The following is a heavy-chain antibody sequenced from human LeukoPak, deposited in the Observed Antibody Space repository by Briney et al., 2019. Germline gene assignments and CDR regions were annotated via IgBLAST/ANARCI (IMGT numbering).Heavy chain of an antibody. CDR3: AREIRGVTGRDY. CDR2: IKQDGSEK. V-gene: IGHV3-7*01. D-gene: IGHD3-9*01. Sequence: GGSLRLSCTASGFTFSSYWMTWVRQAPGKGLEWVANIKQDGSEKYYVDSVKGRFTISRDNAKNSLYLQLNSLRAEDTAVYYCAREIRGVTGRDYWGQGTLVTVSS. J-gene: IGHJ4*02. CDR1: GFTFSSYW.